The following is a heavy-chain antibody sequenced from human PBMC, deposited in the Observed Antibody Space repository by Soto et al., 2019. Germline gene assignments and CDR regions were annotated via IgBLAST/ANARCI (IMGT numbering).Heavy chain of an antibody. CDR2: ISSSGTVT. V-gene: IGHV3-21*02. Sequence: EVQLVESGGGLVKPGGSLRLSCAASGFAFTDYGMNWIRQAPGQGLEWVSSISSSGTVTHYADSVKGRFTVSRDSSKKTLYWHLNSLRADDTALYYCAKVVEGAGYAFYGAGSKEPYVQYVDVWGNGPAVTVSS. CDR1: GFAFTDYG. J-gene: IGHJ6*03. D-gene: IGHD3-10*01. CDR3: AKVVEGAGYAFYGAGSKEPYVQYVDV.